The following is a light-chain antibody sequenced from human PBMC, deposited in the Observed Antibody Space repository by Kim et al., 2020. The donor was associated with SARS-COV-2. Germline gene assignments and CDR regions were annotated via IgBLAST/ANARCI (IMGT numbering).Light chain of an antibody. CDR3: QQYYSSPGT. V-gene: IGKV3-20*01. CDR2: GTS. J-gene: IGKJ2*01. CDR1: QSVGSGY. Sequence: LSPGESATLACRASQSVGSGYLAWYQQKPGQAPRLLIYGTSSRATGIPDRFSGSESGTDSTLTISRLEPEDFAVYYCQQYYSSPGTFGQGTKLEI.